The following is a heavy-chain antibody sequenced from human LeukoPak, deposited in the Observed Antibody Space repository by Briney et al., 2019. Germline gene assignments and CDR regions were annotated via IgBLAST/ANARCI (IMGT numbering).Heavy chain of an antibody. V-gene: IGHV3-30*18. CDR3: ANSYGSV. D-gene: IGHD5-18*01. CDR1: GFTFSSYG. Sequence: PGGSLRLSCAASGFTFSSYGMHWVRQAPGKGLEWVAVISYDGSNKYYADSVKGRFTISRDNSKNTLYLQMNSLRAEDTAVYYCANSYGSVWGQGTTVTVSS. J-gene: IGHJ6*02. CDR2: ISYDGSNK.